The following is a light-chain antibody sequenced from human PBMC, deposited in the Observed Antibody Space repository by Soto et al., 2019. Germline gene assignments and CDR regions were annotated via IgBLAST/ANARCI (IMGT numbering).Light chain of an antibody. CDR3: QQYGSSGT. J-gene: IGKJ1*01. Sequence: EIVLTQSPATLSLSPGERPTLSVRASQSVSSYLAWYQQKPGQAPRLLIYDASNRATGIPDRFSGSGSGTDFTLTISRLEPEDFAVYYCQQYGSSGTFGQGTKVDIK. V-gene: IGKV3-20*01. CDR2: DAS. CDR1: QSVSSY.